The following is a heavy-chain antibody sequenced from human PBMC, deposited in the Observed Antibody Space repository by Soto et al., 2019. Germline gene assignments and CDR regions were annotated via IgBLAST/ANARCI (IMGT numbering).Heavy chain of an antibody. CDR1: GGSLSNYG. Sequence: QVQLVQSGAEVKKPGSSVKVSCKASGGSLSNYGISWVRQAPGQGLEWMGAIIPVFGTPNYAQKFQDRVKLTTDESTTTGSMDVSSLTSEDTAAYYCARGDATKIVVTTYYAMDVWGQGTTVTVSS. D-gene: IGHD4-17*01. CDR3: ARGDATKIVVTTYYAMDV. J-gene: IGHJ6*02. CDR2: IIPVFGTP. V-gene: IGHV1-69*05.